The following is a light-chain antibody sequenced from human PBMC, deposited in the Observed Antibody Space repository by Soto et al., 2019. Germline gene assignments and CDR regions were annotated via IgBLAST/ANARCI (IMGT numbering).Light chain of an antibody. V-gene: IGLV2-14*01. Sequence: QSALTQPASVSGSPGQSITISCTGTSSDVGGYIYVSWYQQHPGKVPKLIIYEVSNRPSGVSNRFSGSKSGNTTSLTISGLQAEDEADYYCSSYTSTKFYVFGTGTKVTVL. CDR3: SSYTSTKFYV. CDR2: EVS. J-gene: IGLJ1*01. CDR1: SSDVGGYIY.